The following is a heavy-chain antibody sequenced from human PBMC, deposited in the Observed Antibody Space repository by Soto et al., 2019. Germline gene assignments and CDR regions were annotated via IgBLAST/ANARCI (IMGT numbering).Heavy chain of an antibody. CDR1: GYTFTSYG. D-gene: IGHD3-3*01. CDR2: ISAYNGNT. V-gene: IGHV1-18*01. CDR3: ARDLAYGLYYDFWSGYPNWFDP. J-gene: IGHJ5*02. Sequence: GASVKVSCKASGYTFTSYGISWVRQAPGQGLEWMGWISAYNGNTNYAQKLQGRVTMTTDTSTSTAYMELRSLRSDDTAVYYCARDLAYGLYYDFWSGYPNWFDPRGQGTLVTVSS.